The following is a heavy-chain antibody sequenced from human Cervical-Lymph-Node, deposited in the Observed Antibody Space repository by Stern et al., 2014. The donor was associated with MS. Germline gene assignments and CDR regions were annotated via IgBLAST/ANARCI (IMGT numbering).Heavy chain of an antibody. CDR1: GDTFSSSG. J-gene: IGHJ4*02. D-gene: IGHD1-26*01. CDR2: IIPIFGTT. V-gene: IGHV1-69*06. Sequence: QVQLMQSGAEVKKPGSSVKVSCKTSGDTFSSSGISWVRQAPGQGLEWMGGIIPIFGTTHYAQRFQGRVTITADKVTNTVYMELTSLRFEDTAVYYCARDLGVGPTAYWGQGTLVTVSS. CDR3: ARDLGVGPTAY.